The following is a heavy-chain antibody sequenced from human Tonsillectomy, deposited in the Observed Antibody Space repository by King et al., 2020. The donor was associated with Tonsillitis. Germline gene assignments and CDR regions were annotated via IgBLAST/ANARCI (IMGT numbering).Heavy chain of an antibody. D-gene: IGHD2-15*01. V-gene: IGHV1-69*01. Sequence: VQLVESGAEVKKPGSSVKVSCKASGGTFSSYAISWVRQAPGQGLEWMGGIIPIFGAAKYAQKFQGRVTITADESTFTAYMELSRLRYEDTAVYYCGGLVTIGYCSGGGCWGGMDVWGQGTTVTVSS. J-gene: IGHJ6*02. CDR3: GGLVTIGYCSGGGCWGGMDV. CDR1: GGTFSSYA. CDR2: IIPIFGAA.